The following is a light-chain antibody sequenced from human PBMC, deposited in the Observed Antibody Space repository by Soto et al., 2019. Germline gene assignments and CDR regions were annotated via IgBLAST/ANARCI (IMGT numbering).Light chain of an antibody. V-gene: IGKV3-20*01. CDR2: GAS. CDR1: QSVSSTY. J-gene: IGKJ1*01. Sequence: EIVLTQSPGTLSLSPGERATLSCRASQSVSSTYLAWYQQKPGQAPRLLIYGASSGATGIPDRFSGSGSGTDFTLTISRLEPEDFAVYYCEQSGTSLWTFGQGTKVDIK. CDR3: EQSGTSLWT.